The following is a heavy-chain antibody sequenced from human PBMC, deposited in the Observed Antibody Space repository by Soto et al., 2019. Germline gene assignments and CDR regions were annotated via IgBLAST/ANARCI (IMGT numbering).Heavy chain of an antibody. J-gene: IGHJ2*01. V-gene: IGHV3-30-3*01. CDR1: GFTFSSYG. CDR2: ISYDGSSN. Sequence: QVQLVESGGGVVQPGRSLRLSCAASGFTFSSYGIPWVRQAPGKGLEWVALISYDGSSNYYADSVKGRFTISRDNSKNTLYLQMSSPRAEDTAVYYCARDGDSSGFYTWYFDLWGRGTLVTVSS. CDR3: ARDGDSSGFYTWYFDL. D-gene: IGHD3-22*01.